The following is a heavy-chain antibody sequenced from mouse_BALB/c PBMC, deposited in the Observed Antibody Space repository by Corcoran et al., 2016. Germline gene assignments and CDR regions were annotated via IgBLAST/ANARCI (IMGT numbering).Heavy chain of an antibody. CDR2: INTNTGEP. D-gene: IGHD2-10*02. CDR1: GYTFTNYG. CDR3: ARWYGNYRFDC. V-gene: IGHV9-3*02. J-gene: IGHJ2*01. Sequence: QIQLVQSGPELKKPGETVKISCKASGYTFTNYGMNWVKQAPGKGLKWMGWINTNTGEPTYAEEFKGRFAFSLETSASTAYLQINNLKNEDTATYFCARWYGNYRFDCWGQGTTLTVSS.